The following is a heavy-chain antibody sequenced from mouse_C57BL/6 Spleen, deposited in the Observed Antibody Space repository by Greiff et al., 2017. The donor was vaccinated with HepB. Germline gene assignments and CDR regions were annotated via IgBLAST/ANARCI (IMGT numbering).Heavy chain of an antibody. CDR2: IRSKSNNYAT. CDR1: GFSFNTYA. J-gene: IGHJ4*01. Sequence: EVQLVESGGGLVQPKGSLKLSCAASGFSFNTYAMNWVRQAPGKGLEWVARIRSKSNNYATYYADSVKDRFTISRDDSESMLYLQMNTLKTEDTAMYYCVRYSNYWAMDYWGQGTSVTVSS. CDR3: VRYSNYWAMDY. V-gene: IGHV10-1*01. D-gene: IGHD2-5*01.